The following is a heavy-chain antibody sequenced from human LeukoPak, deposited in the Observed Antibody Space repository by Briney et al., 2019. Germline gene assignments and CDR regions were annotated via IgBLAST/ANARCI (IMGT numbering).Heavy chain of an antibody. V-gene: IGHV3-30*18. J-gene: IGHJ4*02. Sequence: GGSLRLSCVASGFTFSSYGMHWVRQAPGKGLEWVAVISYDGVNKYYADSVKGRFTISRDNSKNTLYLQMNSLRVEDTAVYYCAKDRTRIAVAGLDYWGQGTLVTVSS. CDR2: ISYDGVNK. D-gene: IGHD6-19*01. CDR3: AKDRTRIAVAGLDY. CDR1: GFTFSSYG.